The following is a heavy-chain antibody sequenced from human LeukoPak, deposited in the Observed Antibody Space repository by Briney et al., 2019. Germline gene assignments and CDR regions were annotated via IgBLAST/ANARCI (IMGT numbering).Heavy chain of an antibody. CDR3: ARDYYELLTAYHHLYDGFDI. CDR2: ITSGGTTT. CDR1: GFTLSSFE. V-gene: IGHV3-48*03. D-gene: IGHD3-9*01. Sequence: SGGSLRLSCAGSGFTLSSFEMHWVRQAPGKGLEWISFITSGGTTTFYADSVKGRFTISRDNAKNLLYLQMNSLRAEDTAIYYCARDYYELLTAYHHLYDGFDIWGQGTMVSVSS. J-gene: IGHJ3*02.